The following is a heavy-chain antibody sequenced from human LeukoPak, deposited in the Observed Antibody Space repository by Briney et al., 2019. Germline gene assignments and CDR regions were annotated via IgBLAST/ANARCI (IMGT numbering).Heavy chain of an antibody. D-gene: IGHD3-10*01. CDR1: GFTFSSYG. CDR3: LVSHSSGY. V-gene: IGHV3-23*01. CDR2: ISGSGGST. J-gene: IGHJ4*02. Sequence: GGSLRLSCAASGFTFSSYGMSWVRQAPGKGLEWVSAISGSGGSTYYADSVKGRFTISRDNSKNTLYLQMNSLRVEDTAVYYCLVSHSSGYWGQGTLVTVSS.